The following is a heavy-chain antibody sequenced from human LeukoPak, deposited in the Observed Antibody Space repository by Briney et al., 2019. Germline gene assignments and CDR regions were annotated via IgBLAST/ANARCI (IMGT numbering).Heavy chain of an antibody. J-gene: IGHJ5*02. CDR2: IYSSGST. Sequence: SETLSLTCTVSGGSISSYYWNWIRQPAGKGLEWIGRIYSSGSTNYNPSLKSRVTMSVDTSKNQFSLKLSSVTAADTAVYYCARDPSSLGGRFDPWGQGTLVAVSS. D-gene: IGHD3-10*01. CDR3: ARDPSSLGGRFDP. CDR1: GGSISSYY. V-gene: IGHV4-4*07.